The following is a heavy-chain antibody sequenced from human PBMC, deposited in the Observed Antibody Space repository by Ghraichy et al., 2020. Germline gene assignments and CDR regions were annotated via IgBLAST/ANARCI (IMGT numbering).Heavy chain of an antibody. CDR3: VKGININSWVVFEF. CDR1: GFSLSNYA. Sequence: GGSLRLSCAASGFSLSNYAMTWVRQTPGKGLEWVSAITGGGSTKYYADSVKGRFTISRDNSKNTLFLQMNSLRAEDTAVYYCVKGININSWVVFEFWGQGTMVTVSS. J-gene: IGHJ4*01. D-gene: IGHD2-15*01. CDR2: ITGGGSTK. V-gene: IGHV3-23*01.